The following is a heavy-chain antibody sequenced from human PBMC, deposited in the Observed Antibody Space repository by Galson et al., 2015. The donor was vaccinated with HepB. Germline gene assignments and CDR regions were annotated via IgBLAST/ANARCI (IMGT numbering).Heavy chain of an antibody. CDR2: ISGSGGST. J-gene: IGHJ4*02. Sequence: SLRLSCAASGFTFSSYAMSWVRQAPGKGLDWVSAISGSGGSTYYADSVKGRFTISRDNSKNTLYLQMNSLRAEDTAVYYCAKLFGGYYDDLDYWGQGTLVTVSS. CDR1: GFTFSSYA. CDR3: AKLFGGYYDDLDY. D-gene: IGHD3-3*01. V-gene: IGHV3-23*01.